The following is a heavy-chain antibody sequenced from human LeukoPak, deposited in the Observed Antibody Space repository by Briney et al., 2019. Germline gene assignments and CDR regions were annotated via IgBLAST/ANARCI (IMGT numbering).Heavy chain of an antibody. CDR1: GGTFSSYA. Sequence: GASVKVSCKASGGTFSSYAISWVRQAPGQGLEWMGGIIPIFGAANYAQKFQGRVTITADESTSTAYMELSSLRSDDTAVYYCARGMDYGDYVEYFHHWGQGTLVTVSS. V-gene: IGHV1-69*13. J-gene: IGHJ1*01. D-gene: IGHD4-17*01. CDR3: ARGMDYGDYVEYFHH. CDR2: IIPIFGAA.